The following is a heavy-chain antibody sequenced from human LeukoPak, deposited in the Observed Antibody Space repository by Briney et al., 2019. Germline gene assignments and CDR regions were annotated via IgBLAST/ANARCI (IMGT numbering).Heavy chain of an antibody. D-gene: IGHD6-13*01. V-gene: IGHV1-2*02. Sequence: ASVKVSCKASGYTFTGYYMHWVRQAPGQGLEWMGWINPNSGGTNYAQKFQGRVTMTRDTSISTAYMELSRLRSDDTAVYYCARVLGYSSSWYYYNYYMDVWGKGTTVTISS. J-gene: IGHJ6*03. CDR2: INPNSGGT. CDR1: GYTFTGYY. CDR3: ARVLGYSSSWYYYNYYMDV.